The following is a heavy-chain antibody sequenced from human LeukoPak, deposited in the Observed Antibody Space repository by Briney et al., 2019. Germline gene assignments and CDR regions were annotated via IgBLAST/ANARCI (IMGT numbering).Heavy chain of an antibody. CDR2: IYYSGST. CDR3: ARDYSFDP. Sequence: SETLSLTCTVSGGSISSTSYYWGWIRQPPGKGLEWIGNIYYSGSTYYNPSLKSRVTISVDTSKNQFSLKLSSVTVADTAVYYCARDYSFDPWGQGTLVTVSS. D-gene: IGHD2-21*01. V-gene: IGHV4-39*07. CDR1: GGSISSTSYY. J-gene: IGHJ5*02.